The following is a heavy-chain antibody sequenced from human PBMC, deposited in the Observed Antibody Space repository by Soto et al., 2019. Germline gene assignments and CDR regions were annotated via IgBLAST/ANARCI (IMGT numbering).Heavy chain of an antibody. CDR2: IYYSGTT. V-gene: IGHV4-59*08. J-gene: IGHJ5*02. CDR3: ARHHCSGGSCYTPIGQLGGNWFDP. D-gene: IGHD2-15*01. Sequence: QVQLQESGPGLVKPSETLSLTCTVSGGSISSYYWSWIRQPPGKGLEWIGYIYYSGTTNYNPSLKIRVTISVDTSKNQFSLKLSSVTAADTAVYYCARHHCSGGSCYTPIGQLGGNWFDPWGQGTLVTVSS. CDR1: GGSISSYY.